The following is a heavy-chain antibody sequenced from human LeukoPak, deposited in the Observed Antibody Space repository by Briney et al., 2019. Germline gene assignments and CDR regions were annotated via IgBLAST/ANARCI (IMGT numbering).Heavy chain of an antibody. D-gene: IGHD7-27*01. Sequence: GGSLRLSCAASGFTLSTYWMHWVRQVPGMGPGWVSRIDTDGSTTDYADSVKGRFSISRDNTKNTLYLQMNSLRAEDTAVYYCVRGDGTGEWHFLGQGTLVTVSS. CDR3: VRGDGTGEWHF. J-gene: IGHJ4*02. CDR1: GFTLSTYW. CDR2: IDTDGSTT. V-gene: IGHV3-74*01.